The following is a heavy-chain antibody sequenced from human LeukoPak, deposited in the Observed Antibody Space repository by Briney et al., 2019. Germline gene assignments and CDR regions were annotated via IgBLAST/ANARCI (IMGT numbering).Heavy chain of an antibody. V-gene: IGHV3-64*05. CDR2: INTNGANT. J-gene: IGHJ4*02. D-gene: IGHD6-6*01. CDR3: VKGLDYSSSQMDS. CDR1: GFTFSSYG. Sequence: QDGVSLRLSCAASGFTFSSYGMHRVRQAPGKGLESVSSINTNGANTYYADSVKGRFTISRDTSRNTVYVQMSSLTPEDTAVYYCVKGLDYSSSQMDSWGQGTLVTVSP.